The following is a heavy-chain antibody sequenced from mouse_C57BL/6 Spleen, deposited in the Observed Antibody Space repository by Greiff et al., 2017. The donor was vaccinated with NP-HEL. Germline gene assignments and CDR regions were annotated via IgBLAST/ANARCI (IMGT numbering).Heavy chain of an antibody. CDR2: ISSGGDYI. CDR1: GFTFSSYA. J-gene: IGHJ3*01. CDR3: TSVFYYDYDRAFAY. Sequence: EVKLVESGEGLVKPGGSLKLSCAASGFTFSSYAMSWVRQTPEKRLEWVAYISSGGDYIYYADTVKGRFTISRDNARNTLYLQMSSLKSEDTAMYYCTSVFYYDYDRAFAYWGQGTLVTVSA. D-gene: IGHD2-4*01. V-gene: IGHV5-9-1*02.